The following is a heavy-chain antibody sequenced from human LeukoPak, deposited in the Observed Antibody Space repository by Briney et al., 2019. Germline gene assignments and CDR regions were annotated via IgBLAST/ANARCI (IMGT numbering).Heavy chain of an antibody. Sequence: GASVKVSCKASGYTFTGYYMHWVRQAPGQGLEWMGWINPNSGGTNYAQKFQGRVTMTRDTSISTAYMELSRLRSDDTAVYYCARNRVLGSTKWFDPWGQGTLVTVSS. J-gene: IGHJ5*02. CDR2: INPNSGGT. CDR3: ARNRVLGSTKWFDP. D-gene: IGHD7-27*01. V-gene: IGHV1-2*02. CDR1: GYTFTGYY.